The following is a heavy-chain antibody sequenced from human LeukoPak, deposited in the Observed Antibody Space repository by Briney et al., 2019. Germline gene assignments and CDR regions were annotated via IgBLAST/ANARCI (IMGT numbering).Heavy chain of an antibody. CDR2: INHSGST. Sequence: SETLSLTCAAYGGSFSGYYWSWIRQPPGKGLEWIGEINHSGSTNYDPSLKSRVTISVDTSKNQFSLKLSSVTAADMAVYYCARGRYDFWSGYHPFDYWGQGTLVTVSS. V-gene: IGHV4-34*01. J-gene: IGHJ4*02. CDR3: ARGRYDFWSGYHPFDY. CDR1: GGSFSGYY. D-gene: IGHD3-3*01.